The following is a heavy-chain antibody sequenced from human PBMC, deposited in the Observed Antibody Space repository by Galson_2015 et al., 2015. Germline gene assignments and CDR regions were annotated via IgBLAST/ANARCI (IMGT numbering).Heavy chain of an antibody. CDR1: GGTFSSYA. CDR2: IIPIFGTA. J-gene: IGHJ6*02. Sequence: SVKVSCKASGGTFSSYAISWVRQAPGQGLEWMGGIIPIFGTANYAQKFQGRVTTTADESTSTAYMELSSLRSEDTAVYYCAIADSSGYQYYYYYNGMDVWGQGTTVTVSS. V-gene: IGHV1-69*13. D-gene: IGHD3-22*01. CDR3: AIADSSGYQYYYYYNGMDV.